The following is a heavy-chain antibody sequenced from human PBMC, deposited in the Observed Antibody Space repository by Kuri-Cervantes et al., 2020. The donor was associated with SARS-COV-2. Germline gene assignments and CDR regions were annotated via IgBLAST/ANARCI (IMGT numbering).Heavy chain of an antibody. CDR3: ARVPAKGPVAGGFDS. CDR2: INHTGST. Sequence: SQTLSLPCAVDGGSSSGYYWSWIRQPPGQGMDWLGEINHTGSTNYNPSLKSRVTIPAVTSKNQFSLNVNSVTAADTAMYYCARVPAKGPVAGGFDSWGLGTLVTVSS. V-gene: IGHV4-34*01. CDR1: GGSSSGYY. J-gene: IGHJ4*02. D-gene: IGHD2-21*01.